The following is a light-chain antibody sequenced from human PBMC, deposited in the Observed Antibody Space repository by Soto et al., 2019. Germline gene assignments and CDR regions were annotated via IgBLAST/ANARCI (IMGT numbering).Light chain of an antibody. J-gene: IGLJ2*01. V-gene: IGLV1-44*01. Sequence: QSVLTQPPSASGTPGQRVTMSCSGSASNIGSNSGSWYRQVPGTAPKLLIYSDNQRPSGVPDRFSGSKSGTSASLAISGLQSEDEADYYCAAWDDRLNAVVFGGGTKVTV. CDR3: AAWDDRLNAVV. CDR2: SDN. CDR1: ASNIGSNS.